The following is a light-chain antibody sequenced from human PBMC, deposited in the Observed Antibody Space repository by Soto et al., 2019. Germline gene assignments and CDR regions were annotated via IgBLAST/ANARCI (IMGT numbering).Light chain of an antibody. CDR2: EVT. V-gene: IGLV2-14*01. J-gene: IGLJ1*01. Sequence: QSVLTQPASVSGSPGQSITISCTGTTNDVGGYNYVSWYQQHPGKAPKLLIFEVTSRPSGVSHRFSGSKSGNTASLTNSALQAEDEADYFCNSYTSSTSLPYVFGTGTKLTVL. CDR1: TNDVGGYNY. CDR3: NSYTSSTSLPYV.